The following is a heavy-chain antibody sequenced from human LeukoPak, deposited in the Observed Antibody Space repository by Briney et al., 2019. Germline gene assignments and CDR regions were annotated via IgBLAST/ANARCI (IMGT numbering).Heavy chain of an antibody. V-gene: IGHV3-74*01. Sequence: PGGSLRLSCAASGFTFSNYWMHWVRQAPGKGLVWVSRINSDGSSITYADSVKGRFTISRDNAKNTLYLQMSSLRAEDTAVYYCARDGDYGAFDYWGQGTLVTVSS. D-gene: IGHD4-17*01. J-gene: IGHJ4*02. CDR1: GFTFSNYW. CDR2: INSDGSSI. CDR3: ARDGDYGAFDY.